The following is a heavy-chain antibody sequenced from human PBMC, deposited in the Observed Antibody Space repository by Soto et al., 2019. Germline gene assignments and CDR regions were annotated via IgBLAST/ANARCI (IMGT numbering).Heavy chain of an antibody. Sequence: ASVKVSCKASGYTFTSYGISWVRQAPGQGLEWMGWISAYNGNTNYAQKLQGRVTMTTDTSTSTAYMELRSLRSDDTAVYYCARIQPSRYCSSTSCRAVRYSYYSYMDVWGKGTTVTVS. CDR3: ARIQPSRYCSSTSCRAVRYSYYSYMDV. CDR2: ISAYNGNT. V-gene: IGHV1-18*01. J-gene: IGHJ6*03. CDR1: GYTFTSYG. D-gene: IGHD2-2*01.